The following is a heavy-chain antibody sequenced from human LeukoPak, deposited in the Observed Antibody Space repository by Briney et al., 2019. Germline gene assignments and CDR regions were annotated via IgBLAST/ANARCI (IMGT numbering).Heavy chain of an antibody. CDR2: IYYSGST. CDR3: ARGTTQAFDI. V-gene: IGHV4-59*12. J-gene: IGHJ3*02. D-gene: IGHD2-15*01. CDR1: GGSISSYY. Sequence: SETLSLTCTVSGGSISSYYWSWIRQPPGKGLEWIGYIYYSGSTNYNPSLKSRLTISVDTSKNQFSLKLSSVTAADTAVYYCARGTTQAFDIWGQGTMVTVSS.